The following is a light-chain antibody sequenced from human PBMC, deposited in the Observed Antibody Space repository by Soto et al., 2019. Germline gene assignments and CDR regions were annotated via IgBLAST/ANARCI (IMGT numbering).Light chain of an antibody. CDR1: SSDVGGHNY. Sequence: QSALTQPASVSGSPGQSITISCTGTSSDVGGHNYVSWFQQHPGKAPKLMIYEVNNRPSGVSNRISGSKSGNTASLTISGRQADDEADYYCSSYKSNNVVFGGGTKLTVL. CDR3: SSYKSNNVV. J-gene: IGLJ2*01. V-gene: IGLV2-14*01. CDR2: EVN.